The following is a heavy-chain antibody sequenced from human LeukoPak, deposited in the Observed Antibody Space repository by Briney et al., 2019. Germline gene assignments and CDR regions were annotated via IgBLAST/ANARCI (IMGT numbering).Heavy chain of an antibody. D-gene: IGHD3-9*01. J-gene: IGHJ4*02. Sequence: PGRSLRLSCAASGFTFSSYGMHWVRQAPGKGPEWVAVISYDGRNKYYADSVKGRFTISRDNSKNTLYLQMNSLRAEDTAVYYCAKMDIDWLLYYWGQGTLVTVSS. CDR1: GFTFSSYG. CDR2: ISYDGRNK. V-gene: IGHV3-30*18. CDR3: AKMDIDWLLYY.